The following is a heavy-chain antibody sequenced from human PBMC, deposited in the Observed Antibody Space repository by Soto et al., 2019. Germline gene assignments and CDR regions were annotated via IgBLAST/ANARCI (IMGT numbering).Heavy chain of an antibody. D-gene: IGHD6-19*01. CDR2: IYHSGST. J-gene: IGHJ3*02. V-gene: IGHV4-4*02. Sequence: QVQLQESGPGLVKPSGTLSLTCAVSSGSISSSNWWSWVRQPPGKGLEWIGEIYHSGSTNYNPSLKSRVTISLDKSKNQFSLKLSSVTAADTAVYYCARSLYSSGWFVLHDAFDIWGQGTMVTVSS. CDR1: SGSISSSNW. CDR3: ARSLYSSGWFVLHDAFDI.